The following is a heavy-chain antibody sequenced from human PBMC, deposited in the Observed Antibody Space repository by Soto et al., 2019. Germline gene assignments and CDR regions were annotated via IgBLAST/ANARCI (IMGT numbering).Heavy chain of an antibody. CDR1: GFTFSSYA. J-gene: IGHJ6*02. D-gene: IGHD6-19*01. CDR3: AEGTSIAVAGTGRRYYYYYGMDV. Sequence: GGSLRLSCAASGFTFSSYAMSWVRQAPGKGLEWVSAISGSGGSTYYADSVKGRFTISRDNSKNTLYLQMNSLRAEDTAVYYCAEGTSIAVAGTGRRYYYYYGMDVWGQGTTVTVSS. V-gene: IGHV3-23*01. CDR2: ISGSGGST.